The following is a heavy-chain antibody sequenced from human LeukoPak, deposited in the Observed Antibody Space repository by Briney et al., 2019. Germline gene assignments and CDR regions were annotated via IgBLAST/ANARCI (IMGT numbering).Heavy chain of an antibody. CDR3: ARVGIVVLSGYGMDV. V-gene: IGHV3-30-3*01. J-gene: IGHJ6*02. CDR2: ISYDGSNK. Sequence: PGGSLTLSCAASGFTFSSYAMHWVRQPPGKGLEWVAVISYDGSNKYYADPVKGRFTISRDNSKNTLYLQMNSLRAEDTAVYYCARVGIVVLSGYGMDVWGQGTTVTVSS. D-gene: IGHD2-2*01. CDR1: GFTFSSYA.